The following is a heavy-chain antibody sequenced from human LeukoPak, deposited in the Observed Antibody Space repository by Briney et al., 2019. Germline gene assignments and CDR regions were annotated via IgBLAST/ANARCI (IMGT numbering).Heavy chain of an antibody. J-gene: IGHJ4*02. CDR2: INHSGST. Sequence: SETLSLTCAVYGGSFSAHYWSWIRQPPGKGLEWIGEINHSGSTNYNPSLKSRVTISVDTSKNQFSLKLSSVTAADTAVYHCARGRGDSSSWFHFDYWGQETLVTVSS. CDR3: ARGRGDSSSWFHFDY. D-gene: IGHD6-13*01. V-gene: IGHV4-34*01. CDR1: GGSFSAHY.